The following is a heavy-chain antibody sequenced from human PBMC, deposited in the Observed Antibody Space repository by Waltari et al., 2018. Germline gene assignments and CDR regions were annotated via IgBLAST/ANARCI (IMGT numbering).Heavy chain of an antibody. Sequence: EVQLLESGGGLVQPGGSLRLSCAASGFSFSNYDMAWGRQAPGKGLEWVSGIRNSGGNTYYGDSVKGRFAISRDNSRNTLHLQMNGLRAEDTAIYYCTSWRVVAGTGWFDSWGQGTLVTVSS. D-gene: IGHD2-15*01. J-gene: IGHJ5*01. CDR2: IRNSGGNT. CDR3: TSWRVVAGTGWFDS. CDR1: GFSFSNYD. V-gene: IGHV3-23*01.